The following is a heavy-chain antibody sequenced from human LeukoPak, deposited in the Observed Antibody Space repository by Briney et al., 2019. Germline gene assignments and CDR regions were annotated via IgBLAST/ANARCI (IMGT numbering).Heavy chain of an antibody. Sequence: PGGSLRLSCAASGFTFSSYSMNWVRQAPGKGLEWVSSISSSSSYIYYADSAKGRFTISRDNAKNSLYLQMNSLRAEDTAMYYCARDLGLDYYDSSGYYPNWFDPWGQGTLVTVSS. J-gene: IGHJ5*02. CDR1: GFTFSSYS. CDR2: ISSSSSYI. V-gene: IGHV3-21*01. CDR3: ARDLGLDYYDSSGYYPNWFDP. D-gene: IGHD3-22*01.